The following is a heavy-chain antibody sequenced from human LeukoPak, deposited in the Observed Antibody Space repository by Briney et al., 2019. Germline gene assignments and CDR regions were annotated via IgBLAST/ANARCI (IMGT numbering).Heavy chain of an antibody. CDR1: GYTFTSYG. J-gene: IGHJ6*02. CDR3: ARAPPLVVVPAANRMDV. CDR2: ISAYNGDT. D-gene: IGHD2-2*01. V-gene: IGHV1-18*01. Sequence: GASVKVSCKASGYTFTSYGISWVRQAPGQGLEWMGLISAYNGDTKYPQKLQGRVTMTTDTSTSTAYMELRRLRSDDTAVYYCARAPPLVVVPAANRMDVWGQGTTVTVSS.